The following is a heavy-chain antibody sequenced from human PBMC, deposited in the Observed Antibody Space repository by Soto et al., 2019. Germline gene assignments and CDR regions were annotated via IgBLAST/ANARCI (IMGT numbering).Heavy chain of an antibody. CDR1: GGTFSSYA. J-gene: IGHJ4*02. Sequence: QVQLVQSGAAVKKPGSSVKVSCKASGGTFSSYAISWVRQAPAQGLEWMGGIIPIFGTANDAQKFQGRVTITADKSTSTAYMELSSLGCEDTVVYYCAGGITGTTQFDYWGQGNLVTVSS. CDR3: AGGITGTTQFDY. CDR2: IIPIFGTA. D-gene: IGHD1-1*01. V-gene: IGHV1-69*06.